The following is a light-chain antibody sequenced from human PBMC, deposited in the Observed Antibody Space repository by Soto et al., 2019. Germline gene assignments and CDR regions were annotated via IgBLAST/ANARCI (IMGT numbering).Light chain of an antibody. J-gene: IGKJ5*01. CDR2: GAS. CDR1: QSISSR. V-gene: IGKV1-39*01. CDR3: QQSYSTPIT. Sequence: DIQMTQSPSSLSASVGDRVTITCRASQSISSRLYWFQQKPGHAPKLLIYGASNLQSGVPSRFSGSGSGTDFTLTISSLHPEDLATYYCQQSYSTPITFGQGTRLEIK.